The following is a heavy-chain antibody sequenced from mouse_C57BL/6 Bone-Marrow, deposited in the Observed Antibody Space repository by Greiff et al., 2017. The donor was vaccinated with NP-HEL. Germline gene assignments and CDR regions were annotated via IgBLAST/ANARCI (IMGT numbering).Heavy chain of an antibody. D-gene: IGHD1-1*01. J-gene: IGHJ2*01. CDR2: INYDGSST. V-gene: IGHV5-16*01. Sequence: DVHLVESEGGLVQPGSSMKLSCTASGFTFSDYYMAWVRQVPEKGLEWVANINYDGSSTYYLDSLKSRFIISRDNAKNILYLQMSSLKSEDTATYYCARGEAYYGSSYYFDYWGQGTTLTVSS. CDR3: ARGEAYYGSSYYFDY. CDR1: GFTFSDYY.